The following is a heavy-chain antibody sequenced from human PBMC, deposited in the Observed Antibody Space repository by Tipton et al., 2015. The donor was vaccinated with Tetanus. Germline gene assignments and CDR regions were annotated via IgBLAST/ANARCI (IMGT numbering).Heavy chain of an antibody. CDR2: VHYSGGT. D-gene: IGHD6-19*01. CDR3: ARIGWLQQNKPAFDI. V-gene: IGHV4-59*01. Sequence: TLSLTCTVSGGSISSYYWTWIRQPPGRGLEWIGYVHYSGGTNYSPSLRSRVTLSVDTSKNQFSLKLSSVTAADTAVYYCARIGWLQQNKPAFDIWGQGTVVTVSS. J-gene: IGHJ3*02. CDR1: GGSISSYY.